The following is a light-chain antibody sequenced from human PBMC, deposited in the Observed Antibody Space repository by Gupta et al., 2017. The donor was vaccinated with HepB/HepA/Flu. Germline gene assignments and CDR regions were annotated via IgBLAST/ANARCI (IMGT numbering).Light chain of an antibody. J-gene: IGLJ2*01. Sequence: QSAMTKPASVSGSPGQSITISCTGTSSYIGCYNYVSWYQQHPGKAPKLMIYDVNNRPSGVSNRFSGSKSGNSASLTITGLQAEDEADYYCGSYTSSSTVVVFGVGTKLTVL. CDR3: GSYTSSSTVVV. CDR2: DVN. CDR1: SSYIGCYNY. V-gene: IGLV2-14*03.